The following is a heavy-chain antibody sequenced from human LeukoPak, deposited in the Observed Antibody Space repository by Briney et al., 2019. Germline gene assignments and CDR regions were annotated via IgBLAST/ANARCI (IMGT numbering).Heavy chain of an antibody. J-gene: IGHJ4*02. CDR2: ISSSGSTI. Sequence: PGGSLRLSCAASGFTFSSYSMNWVRQAPGRGLEWVSYISSSGSTIYYTDSVKGRFTISRDNAKNSLYLQMNSLRAEDTAVYYCARWSSGWYRDDYWGQGTLVTVSS. CDR1: GFTFSSYS. V-gene: IGHV3-48*04. D-gene: IGHD6-19*01. CDR3: ARWSSGWYRDDY.